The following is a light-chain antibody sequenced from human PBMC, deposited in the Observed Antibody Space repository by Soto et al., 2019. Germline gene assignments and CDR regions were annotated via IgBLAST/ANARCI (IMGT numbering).Light chain of an antibody. Sequence: EIVMTQSPPSLTVTPGEPASISCRSSQRLLHSNGNTFLDWYVQKPGQSPQLLIYLGSNRASGVPDRVSCSEAGTDFTLKISRVEAEDVGVYYCMQALQTPYTFGQGTKLVIK. CDR2: LGS. CDR3: MQALQTPYT. J-gene: IGKJ2*01. V-gene: IGKV2-28*01. CDR1: QRLLHSNGNTF.